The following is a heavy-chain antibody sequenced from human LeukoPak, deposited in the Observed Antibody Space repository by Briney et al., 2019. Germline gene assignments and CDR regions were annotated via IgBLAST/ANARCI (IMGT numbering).Heavy chain of an antibody. V-gene: IGHV1-18*01. CDR2: ISAYNRNT. Sequence: ASVKVSCKASGYTCTSYGISWVRQAPGQGLELMGLISAYNRNTNYAQRLQGRVTMTTDTSTNTAYMELRSLRSDATAVYYCARDQNYYYGSGTYYNWFDSWGQGTLVTVSS. CDR1: GYTCTSYG. J-gene: IGHJ5*01. D-gene: IGHD3-10*01. CDR3: ARDQNYYYGSGTYYNWFDS.